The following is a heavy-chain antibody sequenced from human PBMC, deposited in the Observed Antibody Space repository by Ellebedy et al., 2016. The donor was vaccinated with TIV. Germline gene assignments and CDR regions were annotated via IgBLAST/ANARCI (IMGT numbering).Heavy chain of an antibody. CDR2: IIPMLGIV. J-gene: IGHJ6*02. Sequence: AASVKVSCKVSGYSLIELSMHWVRQAPGQGLEWMGRIIPMLGIVNYAQKFQGRVTITADKSTSTAYMDLSSLRSEDTAVFYCASNLFGVDAWGQGTTVTVS. CDR1: GYSLIELS. V-gene: IGHV1-69*02. CDR3: ASNLFGVDA.